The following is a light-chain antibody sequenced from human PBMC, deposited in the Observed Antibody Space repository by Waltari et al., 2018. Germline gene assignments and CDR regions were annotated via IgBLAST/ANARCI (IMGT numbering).Light chain of an antibody. Sequence: QAVVTQEPSVTVSPGGTLTLTCGSSTGTVTNNHYPYWFQQKPGQAPRTRIYDTTNKYSWTPARFSGSLLGGQAALTLSGVQPEDEAEYYCLLSFGITQIFGGGTKLTVL. J-gene: IGLJ2*01. CDR3: LLSFGITQI. CDR1: TGTVTNNHY. V-gene: IGLV7-46*01. CDR2: DTT.